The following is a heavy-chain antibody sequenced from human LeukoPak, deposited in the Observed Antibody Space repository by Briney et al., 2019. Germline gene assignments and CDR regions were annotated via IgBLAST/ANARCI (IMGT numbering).Heavy chain of an antibody. Sequence: GASVKVSCKASGYTFTGYYMHWVRQAPGQGLELMGWINPNSGGTNYAQKFQGRVTMTRDTSISTAYMELSRLRSDDTAVYYCARSVDTAMVYYFDYWGQGTLVTVSS. CDR2: INPNSGGT. J-gene: IGHJ4*02. D-gene: IGHD5-18*01. V-gene: IGHV1-2*02. CDR3: ARSVDTAMVYYFDY. CDR1: GYTFTGYY.